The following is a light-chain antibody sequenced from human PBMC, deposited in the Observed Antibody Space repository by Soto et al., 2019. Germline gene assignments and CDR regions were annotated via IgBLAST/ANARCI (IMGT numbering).Light chain of an antibody. Sequence: EIVLTQSPATLSLSPGERATLSCRASQSISNYLAWYQHKPGQAPRLLIYDASTRATGIPARFSGSWSGTDFNLPISSLEPEDVAVYFGQLRSKWLPTWTFGQGTKVEVK. CDR1: QSISNY. CDR2: DAS. J-gene: IGKJ1*01. V-gene: IGKV3-11*01. CDR3: QLRSKWLPTWT.